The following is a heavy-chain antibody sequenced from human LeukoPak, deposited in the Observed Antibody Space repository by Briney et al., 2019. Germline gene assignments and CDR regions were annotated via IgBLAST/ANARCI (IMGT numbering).Heavy chain of an antibody. CDR1: GGTFSSYA. V-gene: IGHV1-69*05. Sequence: SVKVSCKASGGTFSSYAISWVRQAPGQGLEWMGGIIPIFGTANYAQKFQGRVTITTDESTSTAYMELSSLRSEDTAVYYCARAAYCSSTSCYDNWFDPWGQGTLVTVSS. J-gene: IGHJ5*02. D-gene: IGHD2-2*01. CDR3: ARAAYCSSTSCYDNWFDP. CDR2: IIPIFGTA.